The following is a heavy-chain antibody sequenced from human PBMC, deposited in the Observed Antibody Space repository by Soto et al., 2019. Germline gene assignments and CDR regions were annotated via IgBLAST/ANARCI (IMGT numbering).Heavy chain of an antibody. CDR3: ATPEGGYSYGTFDY. Sequence: EVQLLESGGGLVQPGGSLRLSCAASGFTYSSYAMSWVRQAAGKGLEWVSGNSGSGGSTYYADSVKGRYTISRDNSKNTLYLQMNSLRAEDTAVYYCATPEGGYSYGTFDYWGQGTLVTVSS. CDR1: GFTYSSYA. CDR2: NSGSGGST. J-gene: IGHJ4*02. D-gene: IGHD5-18*01. V-gene: IGHV3-23*01.